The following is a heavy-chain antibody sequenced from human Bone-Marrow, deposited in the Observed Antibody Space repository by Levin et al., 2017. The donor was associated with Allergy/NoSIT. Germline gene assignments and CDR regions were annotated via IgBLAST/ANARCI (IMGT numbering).Heavy chain of an antibody. V-gene: IGHV3-30-3*01. CDR3: ARPQLDYHGSGSDYGVDL. CDR1: GFTFNSYD. D-gene: IGHD3-10*01. J-gene: IGHJ6*02. Sequence: VGSLRLSCAASGFTFNSYDMHWVRQAPGKGLEWLSVISYDGSSKFYADSVRGRFTVSRDSFKNTLFLQMNNLRLEDTAVYFCARPQLDYHGSGSDYGVDLWGQGTTVTVSS. CDR2: ISYDGSSK.